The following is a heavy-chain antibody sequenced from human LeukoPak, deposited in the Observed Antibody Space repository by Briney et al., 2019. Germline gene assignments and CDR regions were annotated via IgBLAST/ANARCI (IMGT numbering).Heavy chain of an antibody. J-gene: IGHJ5*02. Sequence: GSLRLSCAASGFTFNNYAMSWVRQAPGKGLEWVSAISASGGTTYYADSVKGRFTISRDNSENTLFLQMNSLRAEDMAVYYCAKEPREYCSSTSCPNWFDLWGQGTLVTVSS. CDR3: AKEPREYCSSTSCPNWFDL. CDR1: GFTFNNYA. V-gene: IGHV3-23*01. D-gene: IGHD2-2*01. CDR2: ISASGGTT.